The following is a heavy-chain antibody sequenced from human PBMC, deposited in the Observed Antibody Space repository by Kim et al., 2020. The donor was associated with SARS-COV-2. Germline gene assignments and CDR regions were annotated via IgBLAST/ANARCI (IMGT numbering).Heavy chain of an antibody. CDR2: VDDIGTT. CDR1: GDSITSPGYY. Sequence: SETLSLTCTVSGDSITSPGYYWGWIRQPAGKGLEWVGTVDDIGTTYYNPSLKSRLTVSADTSKNQFFLKLTAVTAADTGLYFCARHSRWIYNSDRWGQGTLVTVSS. V-gene: IGHV4-39*01. D-gene: IGHD5-12*01. J-gene: IGHJ4*02. CDR3: ARHSRWIYNSDR.